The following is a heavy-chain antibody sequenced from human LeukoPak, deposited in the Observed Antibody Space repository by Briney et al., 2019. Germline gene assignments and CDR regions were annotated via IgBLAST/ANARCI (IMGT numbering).Heavy chain of an antibody. V-gene: IGHV3-21*01. Sequence: GGSLRLSCAASGFTFSSYSMNWVRQAPGKGLEWVSSISSSSSYIYYADSVKGRFTISRDNAKNSLYLQMNSLRAEDTAVYYCARGGALSPEFDIWGQGTMVTVSS. CDR1: GFTFSSYS. J-gene: IGHJ3*02. CDR2: ISSSSSYI. CDR3: ARGGALSPEFDI. D-gene: IGHD3-16*02.